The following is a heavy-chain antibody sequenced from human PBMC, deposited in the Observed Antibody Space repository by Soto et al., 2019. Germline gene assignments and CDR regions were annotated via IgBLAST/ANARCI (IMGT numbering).Heavy chain of an antibody. V-gene: IGHV1-18*01. CDR1: GYTFTSYG. CDR2: ISAYNGNT. Sequence: ASVKVSCKASGYTFTSYGISWVRQAPGQGLEWMGWISAYNGNTNYAQKLQGRVTMTTDTSTSTAYMELRSLRSDDTAVYYCARVWGIAAAGTSYYFDYWGQGTLVTVSS. CDR3: ARVWGIAAAGTSYYFDY. J-gene: IGHJ4*02. D-gene: IGHD6-13*01.